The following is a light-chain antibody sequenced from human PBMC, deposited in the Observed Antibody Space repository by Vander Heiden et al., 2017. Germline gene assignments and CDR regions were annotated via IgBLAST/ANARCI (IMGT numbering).Light chain of an antibody. J-gene: IGLJ1*01. CDR2: DVS. CDR1: SSDIGGYNY. Sequence: QSALTQPASVSGSPAQSITISCTGSSSDIGGYNYVSWYQQHPGKAPKLMIHDVSDRPSGVSNRFSGSKSGNTASLTISGLQAEDEADYYCCSYTSSSTLYVFGTGTKVTVL. V-gene: IGLV2-14*03. CDR3: CSYTSSSTLYV.